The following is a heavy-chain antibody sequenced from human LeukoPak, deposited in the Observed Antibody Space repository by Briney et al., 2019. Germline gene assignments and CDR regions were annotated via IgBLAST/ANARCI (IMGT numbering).Heavy chain of an antibody. D-gene: IGHD1-26*01. CDR1: GFTFNNYG. CDR2: IWYDGSKK. J-gene: IGHJ4*02. Sequence: GRSLRLSCAASGFTFNNYGMHWVRLAPGKGLEWVAVIWYDGSKKYYADSVKGRFTISRDNSKNTLYLQMNSLRAEDTAVYYCARVGGSYGYFFDYWGQGTLVTVSS. CDR3: ARVGGSYGYFFDY. V-gene: IGHV3-33*01.